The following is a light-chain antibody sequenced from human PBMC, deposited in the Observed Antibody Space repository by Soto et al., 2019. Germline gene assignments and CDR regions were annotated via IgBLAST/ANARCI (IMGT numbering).Light chain of an antibody. CDR2: AAS. Sequence: DIQMTQYPSSLSASVGDRVTISCRSSQDISTWLAWYQQKPGKAPNLLIYAASSLQTGVPSRFSGSGSGTDFTLTISSLQPEDFATYYCQQAICFPITFCQGARLEI. V-gene: IGKV1-12*01. J-gene: IGKJ5*01. CDR1: QDISTW. CDR3: QQAICFPIT.